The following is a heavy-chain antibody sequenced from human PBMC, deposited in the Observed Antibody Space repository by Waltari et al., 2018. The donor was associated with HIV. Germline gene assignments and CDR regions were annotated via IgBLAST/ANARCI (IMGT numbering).Heavy chain of an antibody. J-gene: IGHJ4*02. CDR3: ASPAQAEGY. CDR2: ISSRCDTV. D-gene: IGHD2-15*01. Sequence: EVQLVESGGSLVQPGGYLRLSCTASGFAVRTYSIHLVRQPPGKGLEWISYISSRCDTVYYAGSVKGRFTISRDNSKNSLYLQMNSLRPEDTAVYYCASPAQAEGYWGQGTLVTVSS. V-gene: IGHV3-48*01. CDR1: GFAVRTYS.